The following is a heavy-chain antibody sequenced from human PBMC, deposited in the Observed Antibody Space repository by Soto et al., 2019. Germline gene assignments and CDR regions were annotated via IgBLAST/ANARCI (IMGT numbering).Heavy chain of an antibody. J-gene: IGHJ6*02. D-gene: IGHD3-3*01. CDR3: ARASWDDVLRFLESPYWYYYYGMDV. Sequence: EVQLVESGGGLVQPGGSLRLSCAASGFTFSSYWMSWVRQAPGKGLEWVANIKQDGSEKYYVDSVKGRFTISRDNAKNSLYLQMNSLRAEDTAVYYCARASWDDVLRFLESPYWYYYYGMDVWGQGTTVTVSS. CDR2: IKQDGSEK. V-gene: IGHV3-7*03. CDR1: GFTFSSYW.